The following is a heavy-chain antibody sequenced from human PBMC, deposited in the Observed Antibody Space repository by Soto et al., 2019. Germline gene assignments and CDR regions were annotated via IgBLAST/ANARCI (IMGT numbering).Heavy chain of an antibody. CDR2: ITGNSARI. V-gene: IGHV3-23*01. J-gene: IGHJ3*01. Sequence: GGSLRLSCAASDSTIRRYAMSWVRQAPGKGLEWVSGITGNSARIYYADSVKGRFSISRDNSKNTLYLQMDTLRAEDTAVYYCAKNGDFDYDAFDVWGQGTVVTVSS. CDR1: DSTIRRYA. D-gene: IGHD3-16*01. CDR3: AKNGDFDYDAFDV.